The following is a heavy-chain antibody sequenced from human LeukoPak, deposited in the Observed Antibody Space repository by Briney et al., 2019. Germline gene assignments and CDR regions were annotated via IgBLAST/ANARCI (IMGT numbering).Heavy chain of an antibody. CDR1: GFTFNSYA. CDR3: AKDVLAAAGYYFDS. J-gene: IGHJ4*02. CDR2: IFGSGGSS. Sequence: GGSLRLSCAASGFTFNSYAMYWVRQAPGNGLEWVSGIFGSGGSSHYADSVKGRFTISRDNSKNTLFLQMNSLRAEDTAVYYCAKDVLAAAGYYFDSWGQGTLVTVSS. V-gene: IGHV3-23*01. D-gene: IGHD6-13*01.